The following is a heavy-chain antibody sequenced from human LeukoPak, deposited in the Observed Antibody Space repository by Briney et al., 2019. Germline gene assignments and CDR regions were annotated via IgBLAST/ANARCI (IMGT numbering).Heavy chain of an antibody. Sequence: GGSLRLSCAASGFTVSSNYMSWVRQAPGKGLEWVSAISGSGGSTYYADSVKGRFTISRDNSKNTLYLQMNSLRAEDTAVYYCAKDLPRDALPDAFDIWGQGTMVTVSS. CDR2: ISGSGGST. D-gene: IGHD1-26*01. CDR1: GFTVSSNY. J-gene: IGHJ3*02. V-gene: IGHV3-23*01. CDR3: AKDLPRDALPDAFDI.